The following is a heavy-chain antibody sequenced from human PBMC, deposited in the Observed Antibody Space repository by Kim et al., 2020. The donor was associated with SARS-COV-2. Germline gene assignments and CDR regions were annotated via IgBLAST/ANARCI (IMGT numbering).Heavy chain of an antibody. J-gene: IGHJ6*04. D-gene: IGHD6-25*01. Sequence: GGSLRLSCAASGFTFSSYGMNWVRQAPGKGLEWVSYISSSGSTTCYADSVKGRFTISRDNAKNTLYLQMNSLRAEDTAVYYCAREPWRLPFYLHGGDGWGEGTTVGVPS. CDR2: ISSSGSTT. V-gene: IGHV3-48*03. CDR1: GFTFSSYG. CDR3: AREPWRLPFYLHGGDG.